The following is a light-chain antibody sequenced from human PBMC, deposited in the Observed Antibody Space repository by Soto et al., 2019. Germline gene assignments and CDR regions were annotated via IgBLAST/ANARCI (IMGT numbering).Light chain of an antibody. V-gene: IGKV3-20*01. CDR2: CAS. J-gene: IGKJ1*01. CDR1: QSFSSTF. CDR3: QQYASSVT. Sequence: EILLTQSPDSLSLSPGDRATLSCRASQSFSSTFFAGNQQKPGQAPRLLIYCASSRATGIPDRFSGSGSGKDFTLTNSRLEPEDFAVYSCQQYASSVTFGQGTKVEIK.